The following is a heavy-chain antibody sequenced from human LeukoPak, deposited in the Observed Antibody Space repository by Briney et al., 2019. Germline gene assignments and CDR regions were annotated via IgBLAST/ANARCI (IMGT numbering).Heavy chain of an antibody. CDR1: GGSFSGYY. V-gene: IGHV4-34*01. D-gene: IGHD2-2*01. CDR3: ASGGRLGYCSSTSCYRNYKFDY. J-gene: IGHJ4*02. Sequence: PSETLSLTCAVYGGSFSGYYWSWIRQPPGKGLEWIVEINHSGSTNYNPSLKSRVTISVDTSKNQFSLKLSSVTAADTAVYYCASGGRLGYCSSTSCYRNYKFDYWGQGTLVTVSS. CDR2: INHSGST.